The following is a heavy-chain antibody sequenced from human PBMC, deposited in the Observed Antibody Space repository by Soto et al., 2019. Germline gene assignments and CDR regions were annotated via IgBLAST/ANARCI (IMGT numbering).Heavy chain of an antibody. Sequence: QVQLVESGGGVVQPGRSPRLSCAASGFTFSSYAMHWVRQAPGKGLEWVAVISYDGSNKYYADSVKGRFTISRDNSKNTLYLQMNSLRAEDTAVYYCARGSTYYDIHGAWGQGTLVTVSS. V-gene: IGHV3-30-3*01. J-gene: IGHJ5*02. D-gene: IGHD3-9*01. CDR2: ISYDGSNK. CDR3: ARGSTYYDIHGA. CDR1: GFTFSSYA.